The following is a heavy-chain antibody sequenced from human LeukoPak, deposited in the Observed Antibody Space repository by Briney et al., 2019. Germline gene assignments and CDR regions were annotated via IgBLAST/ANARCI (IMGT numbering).Heavy chain of an antibody. D-gene: IGHD3-10*01. Sequence: SETLSLTCTVSGGSISNYYWSWIRQPPGKGLEWIGYIYYSGSTKYNPSLKSRVTISVDTSKNQFSLKLSSVTAADTAVYYCARDIWFGELNWFDPWGQGTLVTVSS. J-gene: IGHJ5*02. CDR1: GGSISNYY. V-gene: IGHV4-59*01. CDR2: IYYSGST. CDR3: ARDIWFGELNWFDP.